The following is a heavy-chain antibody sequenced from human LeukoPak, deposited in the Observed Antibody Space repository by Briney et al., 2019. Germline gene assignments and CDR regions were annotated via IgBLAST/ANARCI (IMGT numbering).Heavy chain of an antibody. CDR1: EFSFSSYS. D-gene: IGHD5-24*01. V-gene: IGHV3-21*01. CDR2: ISSSSAYI. J-gene: IGHJ4*02. CDR3: ARKGRWLQREGLDY. Sequence: GGSLRLSCAASEFSFSSYSMHWVRQAPGKGLEWVSYISSSSAYIHYAASVKGRFTISRDNAKNSLYLQMNSLRAEDTAVYYCARKGRWLQREGLDYWGQGTLVTVSS.